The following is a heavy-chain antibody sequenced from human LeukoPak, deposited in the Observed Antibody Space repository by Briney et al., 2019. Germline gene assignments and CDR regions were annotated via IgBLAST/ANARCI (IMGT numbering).Heavy chain of an antibody. Sequence: SVKVSCKASGGTFSSYAISWVRQSPGQRLEWIGGFIPIFGTANSAQKFQGRVTITADKSTSTDDMELSSLRSEDTAVYYCARMRFYDFWSGYYWFDPWGQGTLVTVSS. J-gene: IGHJ5*02. D-gene: IGHD3-3*01. CDR1: GGTFSSYA. V-gene: IGHV1-69*06. CDR2: FIPIFGTA. CDR3: ARMRFYDFWSGYYWFDP.